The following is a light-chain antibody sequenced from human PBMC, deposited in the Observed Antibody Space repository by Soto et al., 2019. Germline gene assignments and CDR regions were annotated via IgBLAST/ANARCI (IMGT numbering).Light chain of an antibody. CDR2: GAS. CDR3: QQYNNWPQT. J-gene: IGKJ1*01. V-gene: IGKV3-15*01. CDR1: QSVATN. Sequence: MTQSPSTLSASVGDRVTITCRASQSVATNLAWYQQRPGQAPRLLIYGASKRAIGLPARFSGSGSGTEFTLNITSLQSEDFAVYYCQQYNNWPQTFGQGTKVDIK.